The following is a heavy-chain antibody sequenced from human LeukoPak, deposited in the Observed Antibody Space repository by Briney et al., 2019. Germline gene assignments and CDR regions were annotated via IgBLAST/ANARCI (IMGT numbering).Heavy chain of an antibody. CDR2: IQYDGSTK. CDR3: ARDLSRRLRTDAFDI. J-gene: IGHJ3*02. CDR1: GFIFSNYD. V-gene: IGHV3-30*02. Sequence: PGGSLRLSCVASGFIFSNYDIHWVRQAPGKGLEWVAFIQYDGSTKYYADFVKGRFTISRDNAKNSLYLQMNSLRAEDTAVYYCARDLSRRLRTDAFDIWGQGTMVTVSS.